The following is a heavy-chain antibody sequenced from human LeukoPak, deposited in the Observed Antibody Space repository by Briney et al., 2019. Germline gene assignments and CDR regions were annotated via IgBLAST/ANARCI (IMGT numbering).Heavy chain of an antibody. CDR2: IYPGDSDT. J-gene: IGHJ6*02. CDR1: GYSFTNYW. V-gene: IGHV5-51*01. CDR3: AIHNNNNYYYGVDV. D-gene: IGHD1/OR15-1a*01. Sequence: GESLEISCKGSGYSFTNYWIGWVRQMPGKGLEWMGIIYPGDSDTRSSPSFQGQVTISADKSISTAYLQWSSLRASDTAMYYCAIHNNNNYYYGVDVWGQGPTVTVSS.